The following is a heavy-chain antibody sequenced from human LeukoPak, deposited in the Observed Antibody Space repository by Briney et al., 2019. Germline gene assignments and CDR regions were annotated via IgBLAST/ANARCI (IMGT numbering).Heavy chain of an antibody. CDR2: IYYSGSI. J-gene: IGHJ4*02. D-gene: IGHD2-2*01. CDR3: ARDRVPAADY. Sequence: SETLSLTCTVSGGSMTSYYWSWIRQPPGKGLEWIGYIYYSGSINYNPSLKSRVTISIDTSKNQFSLKLTSVTAEDTAVYCCARDRVPAADYWGRGTLVTVSS. V-gene: IGHV4-59*01. CDR1: GGSMTSYY.